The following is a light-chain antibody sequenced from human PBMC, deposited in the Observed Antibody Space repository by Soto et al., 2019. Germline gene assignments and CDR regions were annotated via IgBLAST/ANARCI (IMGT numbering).Light chain of an antibody. CDR2: AAS. Sequence: DIQMTHSPSSLSASVGDRVIITCRASQSISNYLSSYQQKPGKAPDLLIYAASTLQSGVPSRFSGSGSGADFSLTISSLQPEDFATYFCQQSYSPPFSFGPGTKVDIK. CDR1: QSISNY. V-gene: IGKV1-39*01. CDR3: QQSYSPPFS. J-gene: IGKJ3*01.